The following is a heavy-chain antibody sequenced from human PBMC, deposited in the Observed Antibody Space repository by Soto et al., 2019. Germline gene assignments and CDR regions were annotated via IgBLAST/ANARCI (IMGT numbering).Heavy chain of an antibody. Sequence: ASVKVSCKASGYTFTTFGLNWVRQAPGQGLEWMGRINTYNGNTEYGQKFQGRVTMTTDTSTSTAYMEVRSLTSDDTAVYYCARERLRYFALPSYFDYWGQGTLVTVSS. CDR2: INTYNGNT. D-gene: IGHD3-9*01. CDR3: ARERLRYFALPSYFDY. CDR1: GYTFTTFG. V-gene: IGHV1-18*01. J-gene: IGHJ4*02.